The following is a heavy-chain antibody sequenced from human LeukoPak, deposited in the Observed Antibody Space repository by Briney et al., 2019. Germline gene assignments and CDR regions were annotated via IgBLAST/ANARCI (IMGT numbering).Heavy chain of an antibody. CDR1: GFTFSNYW. Sequence: GGSLRLXCAASGFTFSNYWINWVRQAPGKGLEWVANINQDGSEKYYVDSVKGRFTISRDNAKDSLYLQMSSLRAEDTAVYYCVRTYRNGDKFCSVYWGQGTLVTVSS. V-gene: IGHV3-7*01. D-gene: IGHD5-24*01. CDR3: VRTYRNGDKFCSVY. J-gene: IGHJ4*02. CDR2: INQDGSEK.